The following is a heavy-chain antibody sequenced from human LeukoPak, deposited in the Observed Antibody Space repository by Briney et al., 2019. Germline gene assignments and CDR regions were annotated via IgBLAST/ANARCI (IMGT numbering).Heavy chain of an antibody. D-gene: IGHD6-19*01. CDR2: INNDGSSA. CDR3: AKDRGIAVAGMRYYMDV. J-gene: IGHJ6*03. CDR1: GFTFSSYW. Sequence: PGGSLRLSCAASGFTFSSYWMHWVRQTPGKGLIYISRINNDGSSANYADSVRGRFTISRDNAENTLYLQMNSLRAEDTAVYYCAKDRGIAVAGMRYYMDVWGKGTTVTISS. V-gene: IGHV3-74*01.